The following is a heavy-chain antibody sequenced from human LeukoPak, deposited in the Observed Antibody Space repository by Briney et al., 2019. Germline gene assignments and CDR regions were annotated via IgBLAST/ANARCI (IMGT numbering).Heavy chain of an antibody. CDR3: ARDQGGGWFDP. CDR2: INPSGGST. Sequence: ASVKVSCKASGYTFTSYYMHWVRQAPGQGLEWMGIINPSGGSTSYAQKFQGRVTMTRDMSTSTVYMELSSLRSDDTAVYYCARDQGGGWFDPWGQGTLVTVSS. J-gene: IGHJ5*02. CDR1: GYTFTSYY. D-gene: IGHD3-16*01. V-gene: IGHV1-46*01.